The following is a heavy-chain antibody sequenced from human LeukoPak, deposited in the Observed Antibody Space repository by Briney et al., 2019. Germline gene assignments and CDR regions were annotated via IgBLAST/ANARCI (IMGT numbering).Heavy chain of an antibody. J-gene: IGHJ5*02. Sequence: SVKVSCKASGGTFSSYAISWVRQAPGQGLEWMGGIIPIFGTANYARKFQGRVTITTDESTSTAYMELSSLRSEDTAVYYCARASPYFYCSGGSCYFHPWGQGTLVTVSS. D-gene: IGHD2-15*01. CDR2: IIPIFGTA. CDR1: GGTFSSYA. CDR3: ARASPYFYCSGGSCYFHP. V-gene: IGHV1-69*05.